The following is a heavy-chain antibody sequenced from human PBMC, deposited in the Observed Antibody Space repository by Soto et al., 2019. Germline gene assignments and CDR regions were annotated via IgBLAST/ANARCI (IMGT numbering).Heavy chain of an antibody. CDR3: ARGTRMAGEDH. CDR1: GGSMTGFY. V-gene: IGHV4-59*01. Sequence: QVQLHESGPGLLKPSETLSLTCNVTGGSMTGFYWSWIRQSPGKGLEWMGNIYYTGTTNYNPSLRGRVTISADTSNNQFSLQLMSATAADTAVYFCARGTRMAGEDHWDQGTLVTVSS. D-gene: IGHD4-17*01. J-gene: IGHJ4*02. CDR2: IYYTGTT.